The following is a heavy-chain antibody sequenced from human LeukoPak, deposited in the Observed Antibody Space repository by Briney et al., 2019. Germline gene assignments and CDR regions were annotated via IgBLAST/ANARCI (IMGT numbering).Heavy chain of an antibody. D-gene: IGHD3-10*01. CDR3: ASALFGSGSYYNVGPPDY. V-gene: IGHV3-66*01. Sequence: GVSLRLSCAASGVTVSSNYMSWVRQDPGKGLEWVSVIYSGGSTDYADSVKGRFTISRDNSKNTLYLQMNSLRAEDTAVYYCASALFGSGSYYNVGPPDYWGQGTLVTVSS. CDR2: IYSGGST. J-gene: IGHJ4*02. CDR1: GVTVSSNY.